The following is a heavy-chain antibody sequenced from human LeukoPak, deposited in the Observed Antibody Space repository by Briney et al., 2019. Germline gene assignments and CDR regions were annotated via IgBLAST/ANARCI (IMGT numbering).Heavy chain of an antibody. J-gene: IGHJ4*02. V-gene: IGHV4-34*01. Sequence: PSETLSLTCAVYGGSFSGYYWSWIRQPPGKGLEWIGEINHSGSTNYNPSLKSRVTISVDTSKNQFSLRLSSVTAADTAVYYCAREMEGIAVAGTDYWGQGTLVTVSS. D-gene: IGHD6-19*01. CDR1: GGSFSGYY. CDR3: AREMEGIAVAGTDY. CDR2: INHSGST.